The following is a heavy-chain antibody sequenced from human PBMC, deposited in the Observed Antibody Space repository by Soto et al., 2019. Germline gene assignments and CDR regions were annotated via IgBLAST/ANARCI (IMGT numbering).Heavy chain of an antibody. D-gene: IGHD2-15*01. CDR2: SHWDDEK. V-gene: IGHV2-5*02. CDR3: AHRIKGGGPWFFDI. Sequence: QIALRESGPTLVKPTQTLTLTCTFSVFSLRTRGVGVGWIRQPPGKALEWLAVSHWDDEKNYSPSLRTSLTVTKDTYNKQAVLTMTNRDPVDTATYYCAHRIKGGGPWFFDIWGRGTLVTVSS. J-gene: IGHJ2*01. CDR1: VFSLRTRGVG.